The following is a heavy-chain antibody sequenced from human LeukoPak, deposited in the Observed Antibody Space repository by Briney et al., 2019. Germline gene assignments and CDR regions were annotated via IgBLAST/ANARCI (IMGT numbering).Heavy chain of an antibody. V-gene: IGHV1-18*01. CDR3: ARDRTRPPYYYDNSGYYPIDY. D-gene: IGHD3-22*01. Sequence: ASVTVSCKASGYTFTSYGISWVRQAPGQGLEWMGWIIAYNGNTNYAQKLQGRVTMTTDTSTSTAYMELRSLRSDDTAVYYCARDRTRPPYYYDNSGYYPIDYWGQGTLVTVSS. J-gene: IGHJ4*02. CDR2: IIAYNGNT. CDR1: GYTFTSYG.